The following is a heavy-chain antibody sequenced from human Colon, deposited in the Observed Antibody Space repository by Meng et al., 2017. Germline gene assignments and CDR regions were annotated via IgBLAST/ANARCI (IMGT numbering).Heavy chain of an antibody. CDR3: ARVNYDSSGYYPRVHYFDY. Sequence: GGSLRLSCAASGFTFSSYWMHWVRQAPGEGLVWVSRINSDGSITNYADFVKGRFTISRDNAKNTLYLQMNSLRAEDTAVYYCARVNYDSSGYYPRVHYFDYWDQGTLVTVSS. CDR2: INSDGSIT. V-gene: IGHV3-74*01. CDR1: GFTFSSYW. D-gene: IGHD3-22*01. J-gene: IGHJ4*02.